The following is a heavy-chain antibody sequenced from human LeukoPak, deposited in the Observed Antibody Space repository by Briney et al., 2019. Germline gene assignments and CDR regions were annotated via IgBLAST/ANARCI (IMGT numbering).Heavy chain of an antibody. CDR2: MNPNSGNT. Sequence: ASVKVSCKASGYTFTSYDINWVRQATGQGLEWMGWMNPNSGNTGYAQKFQGRVTMTRNTSISTAYMELSSLRSEDTAVYYCARDTPLIEVAKYYYYGMDVWGQGTTVTVSS. D-gene: IGHD6-19*01. J-gene: IGHJ6*02. V-gene: IGHV1-8*01. CDR3: ARDTPLIEVAKYYYYGMDV. CDR1: GYTFTSYD.